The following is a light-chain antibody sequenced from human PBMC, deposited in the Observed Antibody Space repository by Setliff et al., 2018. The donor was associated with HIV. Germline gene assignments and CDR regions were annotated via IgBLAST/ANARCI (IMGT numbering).Light chain of an antibody. J-gene: IGLJ1*01. V-gene: IGLV2-14*01. Sequence: QSALTQPASVSGSPGPSITISCTGTSSDVGHNNYVSWYQQHPGKAPQLIIFEVTKRPSGVSNRFSGSKSGNTASLTISGLQAEDEGDYCCSSYTGTSTFVFGTGTKVTVL. CDR1: SSDVGHNNY. CDR2: EVT. CDR3: SSYTGTSTFV.